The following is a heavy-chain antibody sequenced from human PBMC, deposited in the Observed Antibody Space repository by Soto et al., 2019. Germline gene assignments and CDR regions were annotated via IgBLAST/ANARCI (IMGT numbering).Heavy chain of an antibody. CDR1: GFTFSSYS. V-gene: IGHV3-21*01. Sequence: EVQLVESGGGLVKPGGSLRLSCAASGFTFSSYSMNWVRQAPGKGLEWVSSISSSSSYIYYADSVKGRFTISRDNAKNSLYLQMNSLRAEDTAVYYCARGLTFVVVPAAILSPQDYWGQGTLVTVSS. CDR3: ARGLTFVVVPAAILSPQDY. CDR2: ISSSSSYI. D-gene: IGHD2-2*01. J-gene: IGHJ4*02.